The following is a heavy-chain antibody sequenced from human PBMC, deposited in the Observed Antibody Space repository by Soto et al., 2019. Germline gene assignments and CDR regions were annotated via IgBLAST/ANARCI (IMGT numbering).Heavy chain of an antibody. CDR3: ARGGRDILNLGWFDP. D-gene: IGHD3-9*01. Sequence: QVQLVQSGAEVKKPGASVKVSCKASGYTFTSYYMHWVRQAPGQGLEWMGIINPSGGSTSYAQKFQGRVTMTRDTSTSTVYMELSSVRSEDTAVYYCARGGRDILNLGWFDPWGEGTLVTVSS. J-gene: IGHJ5*02. CDR2: INPSGGST. V-gene: IGHV1-46*03. CDR1: GYTFTSYY.